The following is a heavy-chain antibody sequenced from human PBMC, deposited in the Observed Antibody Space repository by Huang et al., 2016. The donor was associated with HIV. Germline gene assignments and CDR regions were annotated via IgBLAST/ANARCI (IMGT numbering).Heavy chain of an antibody. CDR3: ATGRPLVAVDGALDY. CDR1: GHTLTEFS. V-gene: IGHV1-24*01. Sequence: QVQLVQSGAEVKKPGASVKVSCKVSGHTLTEFSMHWVRQAPGKGLEWMGGFDTEGGETIYAQKFQGRVSMTEDTSTDAAYMELSSLRSEDTAVYYCATGRPLVAVDGALDYWGQGTLITVSS. CDR2: FDTEGGET. D-gene: IGHD6-19*01. J-gene: IGHJ4*02.